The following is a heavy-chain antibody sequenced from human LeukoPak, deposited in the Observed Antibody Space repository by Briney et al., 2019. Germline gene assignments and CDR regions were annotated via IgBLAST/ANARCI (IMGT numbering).Heavy chain of an antibody. CDR2: IYYSGST. V-gene: IGHV4-59*01. J-gene: IGHJ4*02. D-gene: IGHD6-19*01. CDR1: GGSISSYY. CDR3: ARFGYSSGLDY. Sequence: SETLSLTXTVSGGSISSYYWSWLRQPPGKGLEWIGYIYYSGSTNYNPSLKSRVTISVDTSKNQFSLRLSSVTAADTAVYYCARFGYSSGLDYWGQGTLVTVSS.